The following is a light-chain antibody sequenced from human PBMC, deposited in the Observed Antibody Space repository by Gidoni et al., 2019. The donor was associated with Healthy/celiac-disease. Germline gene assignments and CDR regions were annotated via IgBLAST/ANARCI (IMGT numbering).Light chain of an antibody. CDR3: QQYGSSPYT. CDR1: QSVSSTY. V-gene: IGKV3-20*01. Sequence: EIVLTQSPGTLSLSPAERATLSCRASQSVSSTYLAWYQQKPGQAPRLLIYGASSRATGIPDRFSGSGSGTDFTLTISRLEPEDFAVYYCQQYGSSPYTFGQXTKLEIK. CDR2: GAS. J-gene: IGKJ2*01.